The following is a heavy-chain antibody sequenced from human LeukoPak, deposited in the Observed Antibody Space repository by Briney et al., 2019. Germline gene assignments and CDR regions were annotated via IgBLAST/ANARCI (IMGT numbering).Heavy chain of an antibody. V-gene: IGHV3-9*03. Sequence: SLRLSCAASGFTFDDYAMHWVRQAPGKGLEWVSGISWNSGSTGYADSVKGRFTISRDNAKNSLYLQMNSLRAEDMALYYCAKDVSLGYCSGGSCSAHFDYWGQGTLVTVSS. CDR2: ISWNSGST. J-gene: IGHJ4*02. D-gene: IGHD2-15*01. CDR1: GFTFDDYA. CDR3: AKDVSLGYCSGGSCSAHFDY.